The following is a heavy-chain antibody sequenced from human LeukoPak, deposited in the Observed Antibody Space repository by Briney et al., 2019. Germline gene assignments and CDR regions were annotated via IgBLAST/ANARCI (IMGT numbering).Heavy chain of an antibody. CDR2: IDAGGTFT. V-gene: IGHV3-23*01. J-gene: IGHJ6*03. CDR3: AKDLYY. Sequence: GASLKFSCTASGYTFTSYDMHWVRQAPGQGLEWISGIDAGGTFTYYADSVQGRFTITRDTSRNPLYLQRINLSADDTAGYYCAKDLYY. CDR1: GYTFTSYD.